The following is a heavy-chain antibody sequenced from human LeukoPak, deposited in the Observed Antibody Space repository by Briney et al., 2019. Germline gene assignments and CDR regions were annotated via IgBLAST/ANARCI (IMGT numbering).Heavy chain of an antibody. D-gene: IGHD2-8*01. CDR1: GFTFSSYA. CDR3: ARDLHDIVLMVYATFDY. J-gene: IGHJ4*02. V-gene: IGHV3-23*01. CDR2: ISGSGGST. Sequence: GGSLRLSCAASGFTFSSYAITWVRQAPGKGLEWISAISGSGGSTYYADSVKGRFTISRDNSKNTLYLQMNSLRAEDTAVYYCARDLHDIVLMVYATFDYWGQGTLVTVSS.